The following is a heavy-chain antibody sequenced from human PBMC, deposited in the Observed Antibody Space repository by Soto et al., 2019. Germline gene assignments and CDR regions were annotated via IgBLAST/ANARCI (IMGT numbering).Heavy chain of an antibody. CDR2: ISSSSSYI. CDR1: GFTFSSDS. CDR3: ARESKDSYYDILTGSRNWFDP. V-gene: IGHV3-21*01. J-gene: IGHJ5*02. D-gene: IGHD3-9*01. Sequence: GGSLRLSCAASGFTFSSDSMNWVRQAPGKGLEWVSSISSSSSYIYYADSVKGRFTISRDNAKNSLYLQMNSLRAEDTAVYYCARESKDSYYDILTGSRNWFDPWGQGTLVTVSS.